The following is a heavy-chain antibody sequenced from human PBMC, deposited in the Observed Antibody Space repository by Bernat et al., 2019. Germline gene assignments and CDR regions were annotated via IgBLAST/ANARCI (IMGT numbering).Heavy chain of an antibody. D-gene: IGHD2-15*01. CDR2: INHSGST. J-gene: IGHJ4*02. CDR3: ALEWGYCSGGSCPYYFDY. Sequence: QVQLQQWGAGLLKPSETLSLTCAVYGGSFSGYYWSWIRQPPGKGLEWIGEINHSGSTNYNPSLKSRVTISVDASKNQLSLKLCSVTAADTAVYYCALEWGYCSGGSCPYYFDYWGQGTLVTVSS. CDR1: GGSFSGYY. V-gene: IGHV4-34*01.